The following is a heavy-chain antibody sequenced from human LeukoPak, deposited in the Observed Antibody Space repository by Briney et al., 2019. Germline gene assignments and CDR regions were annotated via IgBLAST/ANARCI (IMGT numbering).Heavy chain of an antibody. CDR3: ARDLGYCINGICYNGNWFDP. Sequence: SPSETLSLTCTVSGGSISTYYWSWIRQPAGKGLEWIGRIYTSGNTNYNPSLKSRVTMSVDTSKNHFSLKLSSVTAADTAVYYCARDLGYCINGICYNGNWFDPWGQGTLVTVSS. J-gene: IGHJ5*02. CDR2: IYTSGNT. V-gene: IGHV4-4*07. D-gene: IGHD2-8*01. CDR1: GGSISTYY.